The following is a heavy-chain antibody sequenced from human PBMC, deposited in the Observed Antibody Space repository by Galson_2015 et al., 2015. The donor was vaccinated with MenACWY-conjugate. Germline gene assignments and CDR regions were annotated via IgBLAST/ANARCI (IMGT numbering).Heavy chain of an antibody. V-gene: IGHV5-51*03. CDR2: MYPGDSDA. CDR3: ARRSARSHFDH. J-gene: IGHJ4*02. D-gene: IGHD6-6*01. CDR1: GYSFASYW. Sequence: QSGAEVKKPGESLKISCQTSGYSFASYWIVWVRQVPGKGLELLGTMYPGDSDAKYSPPFQGQVTMSADQSINTAYLRWTSLKSSDSAIYYCARRSARSHFDHWGQGTLVTVSS.